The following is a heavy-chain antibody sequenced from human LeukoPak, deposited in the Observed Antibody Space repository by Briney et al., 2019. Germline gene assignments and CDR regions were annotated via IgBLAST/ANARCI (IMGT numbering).Heavy chain of an antibody. Sequence: PGGSLRLSCAAPGFTFNDYWMSWVRQAPGKGLEWVANIHQDGSEKNYVDSVKGRFTISRDNAKNSLYLQMNSLRAEDTAVYYCARGGYSSTWYFGYWGQGSLVTVSS. CDR1: GFTFNDYW. J-gene: IGHJ4*02. V-gene: IGHV3-7*01. CDR2: IHQDGSEK. CDR3: ARGGYSSTWYFGY. D-gene: IGHD6-19*01.